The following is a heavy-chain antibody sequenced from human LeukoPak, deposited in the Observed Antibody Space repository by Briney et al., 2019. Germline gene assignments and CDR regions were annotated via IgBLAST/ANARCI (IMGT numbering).Heavy chain of an antibody. J-gene: IGHJ5*02. CDR1: GASISESH. V-gene: IGHV4-4*07. Sequence: PSETLSLTCTVSGASISESHWSWIRQPAGKGLEWIGHLYPGVTTSYNASLRSRVAMSVDTSRNEISLTLTSVTGADTAVYYCARSDCYGGNCYTFRFDRWGQGTEVVVSS. CDR3: ARSDCYGGNCYTFRFDR. CDR2: LYPGVTT. D-gene: IGHD2-15*01.